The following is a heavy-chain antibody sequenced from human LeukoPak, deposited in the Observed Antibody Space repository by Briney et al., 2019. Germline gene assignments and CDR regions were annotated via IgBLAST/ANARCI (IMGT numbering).Heavy chain of an antibody. J-gene: IGHJ6*02. CDR3: ARDSNIVVVPAAIDYYYYGMDV. Sequence: VASVKVSCKASGGTFGSYAISWVRQAPGQGLEWMGGIIPIFGTANYAQKFQGRVTITADESTSTAYMELSSLRSEDTAVYYCARDSNIVVVPAAIDYYYYGMDVWGQGTTVTVSS. D-gene: IGHD2-2*01. CDR1: GGTFGSYA. V-gene: IGHV1-69*13. CDR2: IIPIFGTA.